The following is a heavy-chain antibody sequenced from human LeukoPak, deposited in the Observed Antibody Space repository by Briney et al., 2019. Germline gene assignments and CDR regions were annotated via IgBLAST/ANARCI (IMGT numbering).Heavy chain of an antibody. CDR3: ARYGSSRPYGMDV. V-gene: IGHV1-2*04. D-gene: IGHD6-13*01. J-gene: IGHJ6*02. CDR1: GYTFTGYY. Sequence: ASVKVSCKASGYTFTGYYMHWVRQAPGQGLEWMGWINPNSGGTNYAQKFQGWVTMTRNTSISTAYMELSSLRSEDTAVYYCARYGSSRPYGMDVWGQGTTVTVSS. CDR2: INPNSGGT.